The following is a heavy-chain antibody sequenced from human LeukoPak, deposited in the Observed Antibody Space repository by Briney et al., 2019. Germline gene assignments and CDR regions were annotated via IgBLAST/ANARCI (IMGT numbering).Heavy chain of an antibody. Sequence: GGSLRLSRVASGFTFSSYAMSWVRQAPGKGLDWVSAISGSGVTTHYAGSVKGRFSISRDNSKNTLYLQMNSLRAEDTAVYYCAKRYSMDYYGMDVWGQGTTVTVSS. CDR3: AKRYSMDYYGMDV. V-gene: IGHV3-23*01. CDR1: GFTFSSYA. J-gene: IGHJ6*02. D-gene: IGHD6-13*01. CDR2: ISGSGVTT.